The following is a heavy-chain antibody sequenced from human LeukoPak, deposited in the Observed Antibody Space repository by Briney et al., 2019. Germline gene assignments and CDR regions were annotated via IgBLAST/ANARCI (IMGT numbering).Heavy chain of an antibody. CDR1: GFTFSSYA. V-gene: IGHV3-23*01. CDR3: AKDPYDGSGYYPGYFDY. D-gene: IGHD3-22*01. Sequence: TGGSLRLSCAAPGFTFSSYAMSWVRQAPGKGLEWVSAISGSGGSTYYADSVKGRFTISRDNSKNTLYLQMNSLRAEDTAVYYCAKDPYDGSGYYPGYFDYWGQGTLVTVSS. J-gene: IGHJ4*02. CDR2: ISGSGGST.